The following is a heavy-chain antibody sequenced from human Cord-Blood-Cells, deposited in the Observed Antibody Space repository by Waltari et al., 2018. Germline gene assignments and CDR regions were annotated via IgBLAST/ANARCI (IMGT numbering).Heavy chain of an antibody. Sequence: QVQLVQSGAEVKKPGSSVKVSCKASGGTFSSYAISWVRQAPGQGLEWMGGIIPIFGTATDAQKLQGRVTITADEATSTAYMELSSLRSEDTAVYYCASQSYDYVWGSYRSNWFDPWGQGTLVTVSS. J-gene: IGHJ5*02. CDR1: GGTFSSYA. CDR2: IIPIFGTA. V-gene: IGHV1-69*01. CDR3: ASQSYDYVWGSYRSNWFDP. D-gene: IGHD3-16*02.